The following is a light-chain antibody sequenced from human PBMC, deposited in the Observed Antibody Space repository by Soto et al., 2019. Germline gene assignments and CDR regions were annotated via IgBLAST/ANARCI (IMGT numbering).Light chain of an antibody. J-gene: IGKJ5*01. CDR1: QAISSK. CDR2: AAS. Sequence: DIQMTQSPSTLSASVVDRVTITCRASQAISSKLAWYQQKPGKAPKLLIYAASTLQSGVPSRFSGSGSGTEFTLTISSLQPEDFATYYCQQFNSYPDTFGQGTRLEIK. CDR3: QQFNSYPDT. V-gene: IGKV1-9*01.